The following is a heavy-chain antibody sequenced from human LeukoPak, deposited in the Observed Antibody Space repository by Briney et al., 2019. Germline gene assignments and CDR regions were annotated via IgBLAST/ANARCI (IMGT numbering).Heavy chain of an antibody. CDR3: ARWSGPMVAFDI. CDR1: GFTFSSYN. CDR2: IGSSSSAM. Sequence: GGSLRLSCAASGFTFSSYNMNWVRQATGKGLEWVSYIGSSSSAMYYADSVKGRFTISRDNAKNSVYLQMNSLRAEDTAVYYCARWSGPMVAFDIWGQGTLVTVSS. V-gene: IGHV3-48*01. J-gene: IGHJ3*02. D-gene: IGHD3-10*01.